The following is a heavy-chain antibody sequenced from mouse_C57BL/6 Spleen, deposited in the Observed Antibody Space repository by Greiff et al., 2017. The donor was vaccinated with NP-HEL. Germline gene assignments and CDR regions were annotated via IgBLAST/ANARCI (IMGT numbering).Heavy chain of an antibody. CDR3: ARSPSYAMDY. Sequence: VKLQESGAELVMPGASVKLSCKASGYTFTSYWMHWVKQRPGQGLEWIGEIDPSDSYTNYNQQFKGKSTLTVDKSSSTAYMQLSSLTSEDSAVDYCARSPSYAMDYWGQGTSVTVSS. CDR2: IDPSDSYT. J-gene: IGHJ4*01. V-gene: IGHV1-69*01. CDR1: GYTFTSYW. D-gene: IGHD2-10*02.